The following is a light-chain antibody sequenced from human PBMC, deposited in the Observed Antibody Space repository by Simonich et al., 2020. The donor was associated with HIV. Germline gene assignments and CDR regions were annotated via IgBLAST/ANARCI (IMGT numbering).Light chain of an antibody. CDR1: QSVSSN. Sequence: IVMTQSPASLSVSPGERATLSCRASQSVSSNLAWYHQKAGQAPRLLIYGASTRATGIPARFSGSGSGTEFTLTISRLEPEDFAVYYCQHHGAFGPGTKVDIK. V-gene: IGKV3-15*01. J-gene: IGKJ3*01. CDR3: QHHGA. CDR2: GAS.